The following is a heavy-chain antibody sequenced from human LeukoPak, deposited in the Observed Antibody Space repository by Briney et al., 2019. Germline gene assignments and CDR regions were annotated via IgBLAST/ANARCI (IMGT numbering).Heavy chain of an antibody. Sequence: GGSLRLSCAASGFTFSTYSMNWVRQAPGKGLEWVSSISSSSSNMYYADSLKGRFTISRDNAKNSLYLQMNSRRAEDTAVYYCARGHSSGWHPFDYWGQGTLVTVSS. V-gene: IGHV3-21*01. J-gene: IGHJ4*02. CDR2: ISSSSSNM. CDR1: GFTFSTYS. CDR3: ARGHSSGWHPFDY. D-gene: IGHD6-19*01.